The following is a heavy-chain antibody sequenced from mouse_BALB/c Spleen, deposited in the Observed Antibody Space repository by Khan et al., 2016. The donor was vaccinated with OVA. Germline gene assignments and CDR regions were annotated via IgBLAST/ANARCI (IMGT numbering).Heavy chain of an antibody. Sequence: EVQLQESGPGLVKPSQSLSLTCTVTGYSITTNYAWDWIRQFPGNKLEWMGYISYSGSTSYNPSLKSRISITRDTSKNQSFLHLNSVTTEDTATYYCARKNYYGYAVDYWGQGTSVTVSS. CDR2: ISYSGST. CDR1: GYSITTNYA. CDR3: ARKNYYGYAVDY. J-gene: IGHJ4*01. D-gene: IGHD1-1*01. V-gene: IGHV3-2*02.